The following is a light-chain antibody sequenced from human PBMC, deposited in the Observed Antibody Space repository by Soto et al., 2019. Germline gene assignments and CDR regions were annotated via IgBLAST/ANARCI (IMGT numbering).Light chain of an antibody. CDR3: QQYNNWPGT. CDR2: GAS. V-gene: IGKV3-15*01. CDR1: QSVSSK. Sequence: EIVLTQSPGTLSVSPGERATLSCRASQSVSSKLAWYQQNLGQAPRLLFYGASTGATGIPARFSGSGSETEFTLSISSLQSEDFAVYYCQQYNNWPGTFGQGTKVEIK. J-gene: IGKJ1*01.